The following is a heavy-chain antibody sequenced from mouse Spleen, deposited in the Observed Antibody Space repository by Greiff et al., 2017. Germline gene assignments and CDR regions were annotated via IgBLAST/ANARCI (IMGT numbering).Heavy chain of an antibody. CDR2: IDPETGGT. J-gene: IGHJ2*01. CDR3: TRDDSGYSFDY. D-gene: IGHD2-3*01. Sequence: VQLQESGAELVRPGASVTLSCKASGYTFTDYEMHWVKQTPVHGLEWIGAIDPETGGTAYNQKFKGKAILTADKSSSTAYMELRSLTSEDSAVYYCTRDDSGYSFDYWGQGTTLTVSS. CDR1: GYTFTDYE. V-gene: IGHV1-15*01.